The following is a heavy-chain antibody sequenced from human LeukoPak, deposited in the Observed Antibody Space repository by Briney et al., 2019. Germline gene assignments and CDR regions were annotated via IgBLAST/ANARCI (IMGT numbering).Heavy chain of an antibody. Sequence: PGGSLRLSCAASGFTFSTYAMNWIRQAPGKGLEWVAYFGSTGTIHYADSVKGRFTISRDNSKNTLYLQMNSLRVEDTAVFYCAKVIVAYGSGSYYNSHFDYWGQGTLVTVSS. CDR2: FGSTGTI. J-gene: IGHJ4*02. V-gene: IGHV3-48*01. CDR3: AKVIVAYGSGSYYNSHFDY. D-gene: IGHD3-10*01. CDR1: GFTFSTYA.